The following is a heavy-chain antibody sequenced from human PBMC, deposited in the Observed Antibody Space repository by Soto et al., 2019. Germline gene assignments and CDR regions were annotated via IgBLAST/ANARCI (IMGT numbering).Heavy chain of an antibody. CDR3: AKVGFPYSYGYLFYY. J-gene: IGHJ4*02. CDR1: GFTFSTYA. V-gene: IGHV3-23*01. Sequence: EVQLLESGGGLVQPGGSLRLSCAASGFTFSTYAMTWVRQAPGKGLEWVSAISASGGSTYYADSVKGRFTISRDNSKNTLYLQMHSLRVEDTAVYYCAKVGFPYSYGYLFYYWGQGTLVTVSS. CDR2: ISASGGST. D-gene: IGHD5-18*01.